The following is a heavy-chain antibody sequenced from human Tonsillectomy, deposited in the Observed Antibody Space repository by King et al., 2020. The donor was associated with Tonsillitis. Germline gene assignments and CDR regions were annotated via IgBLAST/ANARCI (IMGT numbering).Heavy chain of an antibody. Sequence: VQLVESGGGLVQPGGSLRLSCAASGCTFSSYAMSWVRQAPGKGLGWVSVIYNSESSTYYAGSVKGRFTISRDNSKNTLYLQMNSLRAEDTAVYYCAKMGYDSSGFSAYYFDYWGQGTLVTVSS. J-gene: IGHJ4*02. CDR2: IYNSESST. CDR1: GCTFSSYA. D-gene: IGHD3-22*01. CDR3: AKMGYDSSGFSAYYFDY. V-gene: IGHV3-23*03.